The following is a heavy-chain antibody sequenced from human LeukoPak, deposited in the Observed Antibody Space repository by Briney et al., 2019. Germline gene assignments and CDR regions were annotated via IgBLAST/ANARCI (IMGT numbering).Heavy chain of an antibody. CDR2: LSSDGNQK. J-gene: IGHJ4*02. CDR1: GFTFSNSA. CDR3: ARQPSYEFWSGQFDN. D-gene: IGHD3-3*01. V-gene: IGHV3-30*04. Sequence: GGSLRLSCSASGFTFSNSAMHWVRQAPGKGLEWVAALSSDGNQKYYADFVQGRFLIFRDNSNDTLYLEMKSLRPEDTAVFYCARQPSYEFWSGQFDNWGQGTLVTVFS.